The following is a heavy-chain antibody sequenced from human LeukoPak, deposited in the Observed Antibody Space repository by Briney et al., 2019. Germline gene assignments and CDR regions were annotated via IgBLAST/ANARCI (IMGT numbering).Heavy chain of an antibody. D-gene: IGHD6-19*01. CDR3: ARDLAGDTATDY. V-gene: IGHV3-23*01. Sequence: RGSLRLSCAASGFTFSNYAMSWVRQAPGKGLEWVSGISGSGHSTYYADSVKGRFTISRDNSKNTLYLQMNSLRAVDTAVYYCARDLAGDTATDYWGQGTLVTVSS. CDR2: ISGSGHST. CDR1: GFTFSNYA. J-gene: IGHJ4*02.